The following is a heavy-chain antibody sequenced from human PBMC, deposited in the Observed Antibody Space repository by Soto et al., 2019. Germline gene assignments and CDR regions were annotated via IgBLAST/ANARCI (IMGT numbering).Heavy chain of an antibody. D-gene: IGHD3-3*01. J-gene: IGHJ5*01. Sequence: QVQLVQSGAEVKKPGASVKVSCKASGYTFTSYDINWVRQATGHGLEWMGWMNPNSGNTGYAQKFQGRVTMTRNPSIGTACMAGSKLRSADTAVYYCASRRFWSEKWGFDSWGHGSLDTVSS. CDR2: MNPNSGNT. CDR3: ASRRFWSEKWGFDS. V-gene: IGHV1-8*01. CDR1: GYTFTSYD.